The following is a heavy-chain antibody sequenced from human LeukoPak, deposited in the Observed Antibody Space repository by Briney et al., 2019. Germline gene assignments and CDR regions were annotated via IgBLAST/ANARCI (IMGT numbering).Heavy chain of an antibody. V-gene: IGHV1-2*02. CDR3: ARDLTYYYDSSGH. J-gene: IGHJ4*02. CDR1: GYTFSGYY. D-gene: IGHD3-22*01. CDR2: INPKSGGT. Sequence: ASVKVSCKASGYTFSGYYMHWVRQAPGQGLEWMGWINPKSGGTNEAQKFHDRVTMTRDTSISTAYMELSRLRSDDTAVYYCARDLTYYYDSSGHWGQGTLVTVSS.